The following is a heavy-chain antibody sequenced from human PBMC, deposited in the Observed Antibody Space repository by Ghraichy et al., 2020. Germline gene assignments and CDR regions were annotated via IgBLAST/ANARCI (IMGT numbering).Heavy chain of an antibody. J-gene: IGHJ6*02. V-gene: IGHV1-2*02. CDR1: GYTFTGYY. Sequence: ASVKVSCKASGYTFTGYYMHWVRQAPGQGLEWMGWINPNSGGTNYAQKFQGRVTMTRDTSISTAYMELSRLRSDDTAVYYCASNYGSGSYFDKYYYYYGMDVWGQGTTVTVSS. CDR3: ASNYGSGSYFDKYYYYYGMDV. D-gene: IGHD3-10*01. CDR2: INPNSGGT.